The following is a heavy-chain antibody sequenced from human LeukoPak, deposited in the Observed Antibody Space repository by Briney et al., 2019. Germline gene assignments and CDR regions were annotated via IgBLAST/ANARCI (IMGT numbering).Heavy chain of an antibody. J-gene: IGHJ4*02. Sequence: EASVKVSCTASGYTFTSYGISWVRQAPGQGLEWMGWISAYNGNTNYAQKLQGRVTMTTDTSTSTAYMELRSLRSDGTAVYYCARTASLTAAGGFDYWGQGTLVTVSS. V-gene: IGHV1-18*01. CDR2: ISAYNGNT. CDR1: GYTFTSYG. CDR3: ARTASLTAAGGFDY. D-gene: IGHD6-13*01.